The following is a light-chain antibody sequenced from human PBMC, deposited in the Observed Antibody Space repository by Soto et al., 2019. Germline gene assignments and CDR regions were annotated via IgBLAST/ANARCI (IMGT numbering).Light chain of an antibody. Sequence: QSALTQPPSASGSPGQSVTISCTGTSSDVGGHNYVSWYQQHPGKAPKLMIYEVSKRPSGVPDRFSGSKSGNTASLTVSGLQAEDEADYYCSSYAASDTLLFGGGTQLTVL. CDR2: EVS. V-gene: IGLV2-8*01. J-gene: IGLJ2*01. CDR1: SSDVGGHNY. CDR3: SSYAASDTLL.